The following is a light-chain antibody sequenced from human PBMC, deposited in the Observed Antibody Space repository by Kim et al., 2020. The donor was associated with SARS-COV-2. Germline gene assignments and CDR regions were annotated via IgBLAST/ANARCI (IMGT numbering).Light chain of an antibody. CDR1: QSVSSSY. CDR2: GAS. J-gene: IGKJ4*02. Sequence: DIVLTQSPGTLSLSPGERATLSCRASQSVSSSYLAWYQQKPGQAPRLLIYGASTRATGIPDRFSGSGSGTDFTLTISRLDPEDFAVYYCQQYDSSPARTFGGGTKVDIK. V-gene: IGKV3-20*01. CDR3: QQYDSSPART.